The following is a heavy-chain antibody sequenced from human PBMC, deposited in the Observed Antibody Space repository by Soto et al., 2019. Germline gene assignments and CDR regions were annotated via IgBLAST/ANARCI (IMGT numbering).Heavy chain of an antibody. V-gene: IGHV3-64D*06. CDR1: GFIFSDYA. CDR2: ISNNGGST. J-gene: IGHJ1*01. Sequence: PGGSLRLSCSASGFIFSDYAMRWVRLTPGKGLEFVSAISNNGGSTNDAPSVWGRFTISRDNSKNTVYLEMSSLRVEDTAIYYCVKDPSRGGWYGFFLHWGQGTVVTVS. D-gene: IGHD6-19*01. CDR3: VKDPSRGGWYGFFLH.